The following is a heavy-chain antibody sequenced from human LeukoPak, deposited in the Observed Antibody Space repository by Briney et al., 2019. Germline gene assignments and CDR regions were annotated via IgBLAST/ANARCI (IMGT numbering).Heavy chain of an antibody. D-gene: IGHD3-10*01. V-gene: IGHV4-39*07. Sequence: SETLSLTCTVSGGSISSSSYYWGWIRQPPGKGLEWIGSIYYSGSTYYNPSLKSRVTISVDTSKNQFSLKLSSVTAADTAMYYCARYGGTYLDYWGQGTLVTVSS. CDR3: ARYGGTYLDY. CDR1: GGSISSSSYY. J-gene: IGHJ4*02. CDR2: IYYSGST.